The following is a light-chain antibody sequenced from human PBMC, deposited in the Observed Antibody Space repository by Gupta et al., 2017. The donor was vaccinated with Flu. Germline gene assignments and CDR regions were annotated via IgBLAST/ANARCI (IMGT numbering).Light chain of an antibody. CDR1: QSISSW. CDR3: QQYNSFSGT. V-gene: IGKV1-5*03. CDR2: KAS. Sequence: DIQITQSPSTLSASVGDRVTITCRASQSISSWLAWYQQKSGKAPKLLIYKASSLESGVPSRFSGSGSGTEFTLTISSLQPDDFATYYCQQYNSFSGTFGQGTKVEIK. J-gene: IGKJ1*01.